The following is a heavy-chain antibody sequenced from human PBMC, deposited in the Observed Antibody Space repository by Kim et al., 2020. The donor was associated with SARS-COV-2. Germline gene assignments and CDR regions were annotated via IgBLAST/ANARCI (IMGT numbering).Heavy chain of an antibody. CDR2: ISYDGSNK. V-gene: IGHV3-30-3*01. D-gene: IGHD4-17*01. Sequence: GGSLRLSCAASGFTFSSYAMHWVRQAPGKGLEWVAVISYDGSNKYYADSVKGRFTISRDNSKNTLYLQMNSLRAEDTAVYYCARGYTGGYGDYLWGQGTLVTVSS. CDR1: GFTFSSYA. J-gene: IGHJ5*02. CDR3: ARGYTGGYGDYL.